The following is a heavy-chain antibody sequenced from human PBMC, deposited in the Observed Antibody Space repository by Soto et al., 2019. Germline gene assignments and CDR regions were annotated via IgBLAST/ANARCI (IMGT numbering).Heavy chain of an antibody. J-gene: IGHJ5*02. Sequence: QVQLQQWGAGLLKPSETLSLTCAVYGGSFSGYYWSWIRQPPGKGLEWIGEINHSGSTNYNPSLKRRVTISVDTSKNQFSLKLSSVTAADTAVYYCARALRYCSSTSCTQNNWFDPWGQGTLVTVSS. CDR2: INHSGST. V-gene: IGHV4-34*01. CDR3: ARALRYCSSTSCTQNNWFDP. D-gene: IGHD2-2*01. CDR1: GGSFSGYY.